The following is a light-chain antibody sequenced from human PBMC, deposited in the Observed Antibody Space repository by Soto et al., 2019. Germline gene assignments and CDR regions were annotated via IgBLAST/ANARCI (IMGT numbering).Light chain of an antibody. CDR3: QQYNSYKIT. J-gene: IGKJ5*01. Sequence: DIHMTQSPSTLSASVGDRFTITCRASQSISSWLAWYQQKPGQAPKLLIYKASSLESGVPSRLRGSGSGTELTITISSLKPDDFATYYCQQYNSYKITFGQGTRLEIK. CDR1: QSISSW. CDR2: KAS. V-gene: IGKV1-5*03.